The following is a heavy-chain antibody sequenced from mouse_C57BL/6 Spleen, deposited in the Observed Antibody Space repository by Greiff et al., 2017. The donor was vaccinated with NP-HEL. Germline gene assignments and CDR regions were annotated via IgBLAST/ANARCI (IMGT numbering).Heavy chain of an antibody. CDR2: IDPSDSYT. CDR1: GYTFTSYW. Sequence: QVQLQQSGAELVKPGASVKLSCKASGYTFTSYWMLWVKQRPGQGLEWIGEIDPSDSYTNYNPKLKGKATLTVDTSSSTAYMQLSSLTSEASAVYYGARKSDYSNYDYFDYWGQGTTLTVAS. D-gene: IGHD2-5*01. V-gene: IGHV1-50*01. J-gene: IGHJ2*01. CDR3: ARKSDYSNYDYFDY.